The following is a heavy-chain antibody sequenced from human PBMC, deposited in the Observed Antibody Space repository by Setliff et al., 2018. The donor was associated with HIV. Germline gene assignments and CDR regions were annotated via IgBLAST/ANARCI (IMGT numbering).Heavy chain of an antibody. CDR1: GGALSTYA. J-gene: IGHJ6*03. Sequence: GASVKVSCKASGGALSTYAINWVRQAPGQGLEWVGGIIPVFGIANYAQKLEGRVTITADESTSTAYMELSGLSSEDTAVYYCARAAYYDSRDFSDYYYMDVWGTG. D-gene: IGHD3-22*01. CDR2: IIPVFGIA. V-gene: IGHV1-69*13. CDR3: ARAAYYDSRDFSDYYYMDV.